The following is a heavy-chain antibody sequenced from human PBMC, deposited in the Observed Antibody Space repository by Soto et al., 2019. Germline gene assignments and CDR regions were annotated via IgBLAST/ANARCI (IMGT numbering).Heavy chain of an antibody. CDR1: GCSFTSYW. Sequence: PGESLKISCKGSGCSFTSYWIGWVRQMPGKGLEWMGIIYPGDSDTRYSPSFQGQVTISADKSISTAYLQWSSLKASDTAMYYCAAVLRYFDWLPPSDAFDIWGQGTMVTVS. CDR2: IYPGDSDT. CDR3: AAVLRYFDWLPPSDAFDI. V-gene: IGHV5-51*01. J-gene: IGHJ3*02. D-gene: IGHD3-9*01.